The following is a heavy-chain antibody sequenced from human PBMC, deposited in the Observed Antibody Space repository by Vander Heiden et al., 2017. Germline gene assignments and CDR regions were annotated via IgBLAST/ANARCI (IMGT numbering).Heavy chain of an antibody. J-gene: IGHJ4*02. D-gene: IGHD7-27*01. V-gene: IGHV3-33*01. CDR3: ARRTCGDKLGVIDY. CDR2: IWYDGSNK. CDR1: GFTFSSYG. Sequence: QVQLVESGGGVVQPGRSLRLSCAASGFTFSSYGMHWVRQAPGKGLEWVAVIWYDGSNKYYADSVKGRFTISRDNSKNTLYLQMNSLRAEDTAVYYCARRTCGDKLGVIDYWGQGTLVTVSS.